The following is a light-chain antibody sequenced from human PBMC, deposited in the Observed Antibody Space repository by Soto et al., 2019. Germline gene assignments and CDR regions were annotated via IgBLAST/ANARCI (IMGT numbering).Light chain of an antibody. CDR2: DAS. J-gene: IGKJ2*01. CDR1: QDISNY. V-gene: IGKV1-33*01. CDR3: QQYDNLPSYT. Sequence: DIQMTQSPSSLSASVGDRVTITCQASQDISNYLNWYQQKPGKAPKLLIYDASNLETGVPSRFSGSGSGTDFTFTISNLQPEDIATYYCQQYDNLPSYTFGQGTKLEIK.